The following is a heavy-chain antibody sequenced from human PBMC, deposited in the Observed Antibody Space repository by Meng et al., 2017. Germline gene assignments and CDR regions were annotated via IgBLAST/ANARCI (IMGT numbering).Heavy chain of an antibody. J-gene: IGHJ6*02. Sequence: SETLSLTCTVSGGSISSYYWSWIRQPPGKGLEWIGYIYYSGSTNYNPSLKSRVTISVDTSKNQFSLKLSSVTAADTAVYYCARLRMIEPKLYYYYGMDVWGQGTMVTVSS. CDR3: ARLRMIEPKLYYYYGMDV. D-gene: IGHD3-22*01. CDR2: IYYSGST. CDR1: GGSISSYY. V-gene: IGHV4-59*01.